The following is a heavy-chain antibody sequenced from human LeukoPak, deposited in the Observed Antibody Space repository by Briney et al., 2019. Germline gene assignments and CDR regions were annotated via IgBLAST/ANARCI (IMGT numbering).Heavy chain of an antibody. J-gene: IGHJ4*02. D-gene: IGHD2-2*01. CDR2: ISAYNGNT. CDR3: ARVRAYCTITSCHDF. CDR1: GYTFTSYG. V-gene: IGHV1-18*01. Sequence: GASVKVSCRASGYTFTSYGISWVRQAPGQGLEWMGWISAYNGNTNYAQKLQGRVTMTTDTSTSTAYMELRSLRSDDTAVYYCARVRAYCTITSCHDFWGQGTLVTVSS.